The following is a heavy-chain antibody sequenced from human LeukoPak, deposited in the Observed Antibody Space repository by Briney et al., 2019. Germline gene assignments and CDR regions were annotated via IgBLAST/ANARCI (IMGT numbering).Heavy chain of an antibody. J-gene: IGHJ4*02. Sequence: GRSLRLSCAVSAFTFSSYGMHWDRQAPGKGLEWVAVIWYDGSNKYYADSVKGRFTISRDNSKNTLYLQMNSLRTEDTAVYYCARDQAYFDYWGQGTLVTVSS. CDR1: AFTFSSYG. V-gene: IGHV3-33*01. CDR3: ARDQAYFDY. CDR2: IWYDGSNK.